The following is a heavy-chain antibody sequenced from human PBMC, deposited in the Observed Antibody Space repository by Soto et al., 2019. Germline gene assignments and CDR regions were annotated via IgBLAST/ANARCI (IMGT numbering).Heavy chain of an antibody. Sequence: GGSLRLSCAASGFTFSSYGMHWVRQAPGKGLEWVAVISGSGSNKYYADSVKGRFTISRDNSKNTLYLQMNSLRAEDTAVYYCARDHEQYSTAYYFDYWGQGTLVTVSS. J-gene: IGHJ4*02. CDR2: ISGSGSNK. CDR3: ARDHEQYSTAYYFDY. D-gene: IGHD5-18*01. CDR1: GFTFSSYG. V-gene: IGHV3-30*03.